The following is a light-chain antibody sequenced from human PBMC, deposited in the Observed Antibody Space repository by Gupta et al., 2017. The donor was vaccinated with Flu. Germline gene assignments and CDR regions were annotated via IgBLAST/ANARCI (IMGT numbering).Light chain of an antibody. CDR1: QSIRNW. J-gene: IGKJ2*01. Sequence: PSTLSASVGDGVTITCRASQSIRNWLAWYQQKPGKAPNLLIYKASSLESGVPSRFSGSGSGTEFTLTISSLQPDDFATYYCQQDDTYSGTFGQGTKLEIK. V-gene: IGKV1-5*03. CDR2: KAS. CDR3: QQDDTYSGT.